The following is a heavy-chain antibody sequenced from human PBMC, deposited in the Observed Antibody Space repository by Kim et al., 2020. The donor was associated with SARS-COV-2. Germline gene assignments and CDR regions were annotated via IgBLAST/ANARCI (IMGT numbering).Heavy chain of an antibody. CDR3: ARALMGATNSTYSFYYYYGMDV. D-gene: IGHD1-26*01. CDR1: GFTFSSYD. CDR2: IGTAGDT. J-gene: IGHJ6*02. Sequence: GGSLRLSCAASGFTFSSYDMHWVRQATGKGLEWVSAIGTAGDTYYPGSVKGRFTISRENAKNSLYLQMNNLRAGDTAVYYCARALMGATNSTYSFYYYYGMDVWGQGTTVTVSS. V-gene: IGHV3-13*01.